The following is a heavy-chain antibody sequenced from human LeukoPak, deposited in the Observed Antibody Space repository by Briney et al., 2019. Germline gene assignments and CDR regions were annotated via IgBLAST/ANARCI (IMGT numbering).Heavy chain of an antibody. D-gene: IGHD2-21*02. CDR1: GFSFSNYW. J-gene: IGHJ4*02. V-gene: IGHV3-74*03. Sequence: GSLSLSCAVFGFSFSNYWMHWVRPDPGKGLVWVSYISSDGSVTKYAASVKGRFTISRDNAVNTLYLQMNSLRVEDTAVYYCVRGSLRLPRSTPDYWGQGTLVTVSS. CDR2: ISSDGSVT. CDR3: VRGSLRLPRSTPDY.